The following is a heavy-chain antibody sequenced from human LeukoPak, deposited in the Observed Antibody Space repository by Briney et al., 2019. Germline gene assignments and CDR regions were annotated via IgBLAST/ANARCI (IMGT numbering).Heavy chain of an antibody. Sequence: GGSLRFSCAASGFAFSSHAMSWVRQAPGKWLEWVSAISGSGGSTYYADSVKGRFTISRDNSKNTLYLQMNSLRAEDTAVYYCAKLYCSSTSCSYDYWGQGTLVTVSS. V-gene: IGHV3-23*01. CDR2: ISGSGGST. D-gene: IGHD2-2*01. CDR1: GFAFSSHA. CDR3: AKLYCSSTSCSYDY. J-gene: IGHJ4*02.